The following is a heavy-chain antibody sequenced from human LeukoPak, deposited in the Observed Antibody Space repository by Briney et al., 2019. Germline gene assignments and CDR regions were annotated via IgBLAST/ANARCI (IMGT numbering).Heavy chain of an antibody. V-gene: IGHV3-53*01. CDR1: GFTLTTNY. J-gene: IGHJ4*02. CDR3: ANTDYGDSLTLDY. Sequence: RGSLRLSCAASGFTLTTNYMSCVREAPGEGLGWVSVIYSCGSTYYAYAVKGRFTISRYNYKNTLYLQMNSLRAEDTAVYYCANTDYGDSLTLDYWGQGTLVTVSS. D-gene: IGHD4-17*01. CDR2: IYSCGST.